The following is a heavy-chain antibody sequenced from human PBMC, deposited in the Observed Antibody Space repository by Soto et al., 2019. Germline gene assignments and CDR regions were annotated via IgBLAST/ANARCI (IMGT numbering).Heavy chain of an antibody. CDR1: GGSISSYY. CDR2: IYYSGST. D-gene: IGHD2-15*01. CDR3: ARAPGYCSGGSCYRRWAFDI. J-gene: IGHJ3*02. V-gene: IGHV4-59*01. Sequence: SETLSLTCTVSGGSISSYYWSWIRQPPGKGLEWIGYIYYSGSTNYNPSLKSRVTISVDTSKNQFSLKLSSVTAADTAVYYCARAPGYCSGGSCYRRWAFDIWGQGTMVTVSS.